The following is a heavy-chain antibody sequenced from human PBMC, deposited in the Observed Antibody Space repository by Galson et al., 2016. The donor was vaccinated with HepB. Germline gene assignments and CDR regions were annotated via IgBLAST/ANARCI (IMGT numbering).Heavy chain of an antibody. CDR2: INAGNSNT. D-gene: IGHD6-19*01. V-gene: IGHV1-3*01. CDR1: GYTFIDYT. Sequence: SVKVSCKASGYTFIDYTIHWVRQAPGQRLEWMGWINAGNSNTKSSQKFQGRVTMTTDTSASTAYMALSSLTPEDTAVYYCALTKGGWPLYYYYALGVWGQGTTVTVSS. J-gene: IGHJ6*02. CDR3: ALTKGGWPLYYYYALGV.